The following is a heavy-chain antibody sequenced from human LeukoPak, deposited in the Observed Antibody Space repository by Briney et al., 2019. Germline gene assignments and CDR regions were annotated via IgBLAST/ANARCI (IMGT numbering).Heavy chain of an antibody. CDR1: GFTFSSYS. Sequence: PGGSLRLSCAASGFTFSSYSMNWVRQAPGKGLEWVSSISSSSSYIYYADSVKGRFTISRDNAKNSLCLQMNSLRAEDTAVYYCARDLGGDYDILTGYYTDDYYYYGMDVWGQGTTVTVSS. V-gene: IGHV3-21*01. CDR2: ISSSSSYI. CDR3: ARDLGGDYDILTGYYTDDYYYYGMDV. D-gene: IGHD3-9*01. J-gene: IGHJ6*02.